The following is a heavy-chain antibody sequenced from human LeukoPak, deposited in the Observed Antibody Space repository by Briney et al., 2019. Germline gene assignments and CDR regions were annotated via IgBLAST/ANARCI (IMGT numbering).Heavy chain of an antibody. Sequence: GGSLRLSCAASGFTFTDYAMSWVRQAPGKRLEWVSAITAAGASTYYPDSVKGRFTISRDNSRNTVYLQMNSLKTEDTAVYYCTTALYSSGWYGGYYYYGMDVWGQGTTVTVSS. CDR1: GFTFTDYA. J-gene: IGHJ6*02. D-gene: IGHD6-19*01. V-gene: IGHV3-23*01. CDR3: TTALYSSGWYGGYYYYGMDV. CDR2: ITAAGAST.